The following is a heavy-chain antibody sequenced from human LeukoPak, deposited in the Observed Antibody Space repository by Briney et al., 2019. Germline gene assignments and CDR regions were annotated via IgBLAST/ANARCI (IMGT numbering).Heavy chain of an antibody. CDR2: IGSAGDI. CDR1: GFTFSNYD. D-gene: IGHD2-21*02. V-gene: IGHV3-13*01. Sequence: RSGGSLRLSCAASGFTFSNYDMHWVRQATGKGLEGVSAIGSAGDIYYLGSVKGRFTISRENAKNSLYLKMNSLRPGDTALYYCAVVTSSSISWGQGTQVTVSS. J-gene: IGHJ5*02. CDR3: AVVTSSSIS.